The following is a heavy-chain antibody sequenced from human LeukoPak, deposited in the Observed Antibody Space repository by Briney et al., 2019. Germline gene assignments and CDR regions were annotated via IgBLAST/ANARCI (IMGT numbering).Heavy chain of an antibody. J-gene: IGHJ4*02. D-gene: IGHD2-21*02. V-gene: IGHV4-59*01. Sequence: SESLSLTCTVSGGSFSSYYWNWIRQPPGKGLEWIGYIYDSGNTNYNPSLKSRVTISLDMSENQFSLKLSAVTAADTAIYYCARDGGDSNPVWGQGTLVTVSS. CDR1: GGSFSSYY. CDR2: IYDSGNT. CDR3: ARDGGDSNPV.